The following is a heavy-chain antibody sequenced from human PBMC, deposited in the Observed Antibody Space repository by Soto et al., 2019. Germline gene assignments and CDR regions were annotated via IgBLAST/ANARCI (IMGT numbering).Heavy chain of an antibody. V-gene: IGHV3-33*01. CDR2: IWYDGSNK. J-gene: IGHJ6*02. CDR1: GFTFSSYG. Sequence: QVQLVESGGGVVQPGRSLRLSCAASGFTFSSYGMHWVRQAPGKGLEWVAVIWYDGSNKYYADSVKGRFTISRDNSKNTLYLQMNSLRAEDTAVYYCARDYSSSIYYHGMDVWGQGTTVTVSS. CDR3: ARDYSSSIYYHGMDV. D-gene: IGHD6-6*01.